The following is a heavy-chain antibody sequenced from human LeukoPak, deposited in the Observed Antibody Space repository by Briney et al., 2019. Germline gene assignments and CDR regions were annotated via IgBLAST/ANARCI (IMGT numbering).Heavy chain of an antibody. D-gene: IGHD2-21*02. CDR1: GFTFSDYY. J-gene: IGHJ4*02. CDR2: INNSGDST. V-gene: IGHV3-23*01. Sequence: GGSLRLSCAASGFTFSDYYMNWIRQAPGKGLEWVSVINNSGDSTNDADSVKGRFTISRDNSKSTLYLQMNSLRAEDTAVYYCAKGKGAYCDGDCSGRILDYWGQGILVTVSS. CDR3: AKGKGAYCDGDCSGRILDY.